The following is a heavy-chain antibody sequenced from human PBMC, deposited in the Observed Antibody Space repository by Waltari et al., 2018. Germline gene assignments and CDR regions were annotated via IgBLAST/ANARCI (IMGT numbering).Heavy chain of an antibody. V-gene: IGHV3-30*18. D-gene: IGHD2-2*01. Sequence: QVQLVASGGGVVQPGGSLRLSCAASGFSFGSFGMHWVRQAPGKGLEWVAVTSYDGTKRNYADSVKGRFTISRDDSKNTLFLQMNSLRADDTAVYYCAKGLIYCSSNSCYYMDVWGQGTSVTVSS. CDR1: GFSFGSFG. CDR2: TSYDGTKR. CDR3: AKGLIYCSSNSCYYMDV. J-gene: IGHJ6*03.